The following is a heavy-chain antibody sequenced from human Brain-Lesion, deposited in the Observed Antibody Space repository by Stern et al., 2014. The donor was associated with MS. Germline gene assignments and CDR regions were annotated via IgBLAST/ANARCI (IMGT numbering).Heavy chain of an antibody. CDR2: FDPEDGET. J-gene: IGHJ4*02. V-gene: IGHV1-24*01. D-gene: IGHD1-26*01. CDR1: GYTLTELS. Sequence: VHLVESGAEVKKPGASVKVSCKVSGYTLTELSMHWVRQAPRKGLEGMGGFDPEDGETIYGQKFQGRVTMTEDTSTDTAYMELSSLRSEDTAVYYCATLSPGAGGNYYRHFDYWGQGTLVTVSS. CDR3: ATLSPGAGGNYYRHFDY.